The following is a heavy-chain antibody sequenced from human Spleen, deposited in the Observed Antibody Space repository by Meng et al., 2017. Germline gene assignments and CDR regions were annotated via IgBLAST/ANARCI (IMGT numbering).Heavy chain of an antibody. CDR2: VYLSGST. D-gene: IGHD1-26*01. CDR3: ARDRGSYYGGWFDP. V-gene: IGHV4-38-2*02. J-gene: IGHJ5*02. CDR1: GYSISSGYY. Sequence: SETLSLTCTVSGYSISSGYYWGWIRQPPGKGLEWIGSVYLSGSTYYNPSLKSRVTISVDTSKNQFSLKLSSVTAADTAVYYCARDRGSYYGGWFDPWGQGTLVTVSS.